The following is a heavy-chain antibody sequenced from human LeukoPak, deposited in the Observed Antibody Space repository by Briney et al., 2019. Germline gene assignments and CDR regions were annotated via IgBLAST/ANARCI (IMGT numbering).Heavy chain of an antibody. Sequence: GGCLRLSCAASGFTFSSYSMNWIRQAPGKGLEWVSYISSSFTNIYYADSVRGRFTISRDNAKDSLYLQMNSLRVEDTAVYYCARGFDCSGGSCLPPHWGQGTLVTVSS. D-gene: IGHD2-15*01. V-gene: IGHV3-48*04. CDR3: ARGFDCSGGSCLPPH. J-gene: IGHJ4*02. CDR2: ISSSFTNI. CDR1: GFTFSSYS.